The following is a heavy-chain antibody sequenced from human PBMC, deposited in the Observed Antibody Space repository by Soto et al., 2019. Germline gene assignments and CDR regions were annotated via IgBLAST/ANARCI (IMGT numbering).Heavy chain of an antibody. CDR3: AHIMITCGGFVADDACDV. D-gene: IGHD3-16*02. V-gene: IGHV2-5*02. J-gene: IGHJ3*01. Sequence: QITLKESGPTPVEPTQTLTVTCAFSGFSLTTRTVGVAWIRQPPGDALEWLEVVYWDDDKRYRPALKNRFTISQDPTRTPVVLTMTDMDPVDTATYYRAHIMITCGGFVADDACDVWGRGTMVAVAS. CDR2: VYWDDDK. CDR1: GFSLTTRTVG.